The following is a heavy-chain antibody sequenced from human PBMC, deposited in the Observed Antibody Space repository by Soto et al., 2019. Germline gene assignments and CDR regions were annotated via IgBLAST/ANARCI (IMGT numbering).Heavy chain of an antibody. CDR2: FTRRGNI. CDR3: ARDRVDTPLSYYYYGMDV. D-gene: IGHD5-18*01. V-gene: IGHV3-23*01. CDR1: GFTFSDYS. J-gene: IGHJ6*02. Sequence: PGGSLRLSCAASGFTFSDYSMSWVRQAPGRGLEWVSTFTRRGNIYYADSVKGRFTISRDNSKNTLHLQMNSLRAEDTAVYYCARDRVDTPLSYYYYGMDVWGQGTTVTVSS.